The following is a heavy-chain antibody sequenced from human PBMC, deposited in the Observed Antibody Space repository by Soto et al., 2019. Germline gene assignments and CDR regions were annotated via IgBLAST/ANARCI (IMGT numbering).Heavy chain of an antibody. CDR3: VRDPSPLQLLEIYYCMDV. CDR1: GFIFNGYA. V-gene: IGHV3-30*04. D-gene: IGHD3-3*01. J-gene: IGHJ6*02. CDR2: ISYDGKNK. Sequence: QVQVVESGGGVVQPGRSLRLSCAAAGFIFNGYAMHWVRQAPGKGLEWVAVISYDGKNKYYADSVKGRFTISRDNSKSTLILQMDSLRPEDTAVYYCVRDPSPLQLLEIYYCMDVWGQATTVTVSS.